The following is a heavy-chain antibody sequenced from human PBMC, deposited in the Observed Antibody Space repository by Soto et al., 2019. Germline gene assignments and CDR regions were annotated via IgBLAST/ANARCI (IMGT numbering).Heavy chain of an antibody. Sequence: GASVKVSCKASGGTFSSYTISWVRQAPGQGLEWMGRIIPILGIANYAQKFQGRVTITADKSTSTAYMELSSLRSEDTAVYYCAKNRLVAEQQLDLSFDYWGQGTLVTVSS. CDR1: GGTFSSYT. V-gene: IGHV1-69*02. CDR2: IIPILGIA. D-gene: IGHD6-13*01. J-gene: IGHJ4*02. CDR3: AKNRLVAEQQLDLSFDY.